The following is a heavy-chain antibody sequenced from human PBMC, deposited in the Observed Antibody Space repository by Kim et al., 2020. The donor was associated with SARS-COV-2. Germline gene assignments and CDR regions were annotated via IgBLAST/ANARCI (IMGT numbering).Heavy chain of an antibody. CDR2: ITISGDSA. V-gene: IGHV3-23*01. CDR1: GFTFGTYA. J-gene: IGHJ4*02. CDR3: VKEGSGSTHFDY. D-gene: IGHD6-13*01. Sequence: GGSLRLSCAASGFTFGTYAMSWVRQTPGKGLEWVSLITISGDSAYYADSVKGRFTISRDNSKNTLFLQMNSLGVEDTAVYFCVKEGSGSTHFDYWGQGTLGTVPS.